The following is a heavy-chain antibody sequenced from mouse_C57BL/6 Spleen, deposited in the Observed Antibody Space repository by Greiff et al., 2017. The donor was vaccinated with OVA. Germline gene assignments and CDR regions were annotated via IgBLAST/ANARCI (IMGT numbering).Heavy chain of an antibody. Sequence: QVQLQQPGAELVKPGASVKLSCKASGYTFTSYWMHWVKQRPGQGLEWIGMIHPNSGSTNYNEKFKSKATLTVDKSSSTAYMQLSSLTSEDSAVYYCARSSWEDAMDYWGKGTSVTVSS. CDR1: GYTFTSYW. D-gene: IGHD4-1*01. CDR3: ARSSWEDAMDY. CDR2: IHPNSGST. J-gene: IGHJ4*01. V-gene: IGHV1-64*01.